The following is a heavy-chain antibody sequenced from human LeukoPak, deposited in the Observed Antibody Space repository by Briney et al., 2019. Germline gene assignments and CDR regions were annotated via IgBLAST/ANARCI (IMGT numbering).Heavy chain of an antibody. J-gene: IGHJ4*02. D-gene: IGHD6-19*01. CDR2: ISAYNGNT. CDR1: GYTFTSYG. Sequence: ASVKGSCKASGYTFTSYGISWVRQAPGQGLECMGWISAYNGNTNYAQKLQGRVTMTTDTSTSTAYMELRSLRSDDTAVYYCARDKARFGSGWFSNGFFIDYWGQGTLVTVSS. V-gene: IGHV1-18*01. CDR3: ARDKARFGSGWFSNGFFIDY.